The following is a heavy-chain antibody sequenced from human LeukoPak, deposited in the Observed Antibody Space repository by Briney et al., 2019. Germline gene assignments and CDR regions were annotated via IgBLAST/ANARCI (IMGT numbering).Heavy chain of an antibody. CDR1: GFTFSRYG. V-gene: IGHV3-30*03. Sequence: PGGSLRLSCAASGFTFSRYGMHWVRQAPGKGLEWVAVISYDGSSKYYADSVKGRFTISRDNSKNTLYLQMNSLRAEDTAVYYCARDNGDTWGQGTLVTVSS. D-gene: IGHD4-17*01. CDR2: ISYDGSSK. J-gene: IGHJ5*02. CDR3: ARDNGDT.